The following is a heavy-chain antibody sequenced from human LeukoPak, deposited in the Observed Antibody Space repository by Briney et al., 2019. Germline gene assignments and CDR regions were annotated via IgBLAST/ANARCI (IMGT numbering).Heavy chain of an antibody. CDR3: ARDFGRGYCSSTSCYGWFDP. V-gene: IGHV3-66*02. D-gene: IGHD2-2*01. J-gene: IGHJ5*02. CDR1: GFTVSSKY. Sequence: GGSLRLSCAASGFTVSSKYMSWVRQAPGKGLEWVSVIFSGDNTYYADSVRGRFTISRDNSKNTLYLQMNSLRAEDTAVYYCARDFGRGYCSSTSCYGWFDPWGQGTLVTVSS. CDR2: IFSGDNT.